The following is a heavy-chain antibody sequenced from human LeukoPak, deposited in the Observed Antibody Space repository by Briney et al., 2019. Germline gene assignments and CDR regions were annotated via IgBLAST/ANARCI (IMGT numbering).Heavy chain of an antibody. V-gene: IGHV3-30*04. CDR1: GFTFSSYE. CDR3: ARGKAVAGTAKYFQE. Sequence: GGSLRLSCAASGFTFSSYEMNWVRQAPGKGLEWVAVISYDGSNKNYADSVKGRFTISRDNSKNTLYVQMNSLRADDTAVYYCARGKAVAGTAKYFQEWGQGTLVTVSS. D-gene: IGHD6-19*01. CDR2: ISYDGSNK. J-gene: IGHJ1*01.